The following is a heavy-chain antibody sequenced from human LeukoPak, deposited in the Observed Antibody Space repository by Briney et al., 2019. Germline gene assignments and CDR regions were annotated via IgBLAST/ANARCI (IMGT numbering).Heavy chain of an antibody. V-gene: IGHV4-39*01. Sequence: SETLSLTYTVSGGSISSSSYYWGWIRQPPGKGLEWIGSIYYSGSTYYNPSLKSRVTISVDTSKNQFSLKLSSVTAADTAVYYRATDGQEGYYFDYWGQGTLVTVSS. CDR3: ATDGQEGYYFDY. D-gene: IGHD3-22*01. J-gene: IGHJ4*02. CDR2: IYYSGST. CDR1: GGSISSSSYY.